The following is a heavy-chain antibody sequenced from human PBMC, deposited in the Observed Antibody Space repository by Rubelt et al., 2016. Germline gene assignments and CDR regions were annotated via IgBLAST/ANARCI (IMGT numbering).Heavy chain of an antibody. CDR1: GFTFSWYS. Sequence: EVQVVESGGGLVQPGGSLRLSCAASGFTFSWYSMNWVRQAPGKGLEWVAHISTRSSRIYYADSVRGRFSIFRDDAKKSLELQMNGLRMDDSAVYYCVGGPLDYYGAGLLDPWGQGTLVTVSS. V-gene: IGHV3-48*01. CDR3: VGGPLDYYGAGLLDP. D-gene: IGHD3-10*01. CDR2: ISTRSSRI. J-gene: IGHJ5*02.